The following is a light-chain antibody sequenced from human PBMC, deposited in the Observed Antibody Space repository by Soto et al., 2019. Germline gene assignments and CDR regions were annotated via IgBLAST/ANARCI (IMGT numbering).Light chain of an antibody. Sequence: EIVLTQSPGTLSLSPGEGATLSCGASQSVSSSYLAWYQQKPGQAPRLLIYGASSRATGIPDRFSGSGSGTDFTLTISRLEPEDFAVYYCQQYGTSPQTFGPGTRVDMK. CDR1: QSVSSSY. V-gene: IGKV3-20*01. CDR2: GAS. J-gene: IGKJ3*01. CDR3: QQYGTSPQT.